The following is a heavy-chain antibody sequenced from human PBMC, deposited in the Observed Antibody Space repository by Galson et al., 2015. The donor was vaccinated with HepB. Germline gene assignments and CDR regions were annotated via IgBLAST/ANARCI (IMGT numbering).Heavy chain of an antibody. D-gene: IGHD3-22*01. CDR3: ARRGSSSGTLDYYFDY. CDR1: GYSFTSYW. J-gene: IGHJ4*02. V-gene: IGHV5-51*01. Sequence: QSGAEVKKPGESLKISCKGSGYSFTSYWIGWVRQMPGKGLEWMGIIYPGDSDTRYSPSFQGQVTISADKSISTAYLQWSSLKASDTAMYYCARRGSSSGTLDYYFDYWGQGTPVTVSS. CDR2: IYPGDSDT.